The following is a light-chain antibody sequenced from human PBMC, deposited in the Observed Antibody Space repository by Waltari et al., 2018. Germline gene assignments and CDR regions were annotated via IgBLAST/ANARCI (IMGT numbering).Light chain of an antibody. CDR1: QSVLYSSNNKNY. Sequence: DIVMTQSPDSLAVFPGERATISCKSSQSVLYSSNNKNYLAWYQQRPGQPPKLLIYWASTRESGVPDRFSGSGSGTDFTLTISSLQAEDVAVYYCQQYYNVPWTFGQGTKVEIK. CDR2: WAS. V-gene: IGKV4-1*01. CDR3: QQYYNVPWT. J-gene: IGKJ1*01.